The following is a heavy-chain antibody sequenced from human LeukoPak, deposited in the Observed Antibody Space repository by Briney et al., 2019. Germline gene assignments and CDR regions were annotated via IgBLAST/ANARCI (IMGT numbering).Heavy chain of an antibody. J-gene: IGHJ3*02. D-gene: IGHD1-26*01. V-gene: IGHV3-20*01. CDR1: GFTFDDYG. Sequence: GGSLRLSCAASGFTFDDYGMSWVRQAPGKGLEWVSGINWNGGSTGYADSVKGRFTISRDNAKNSLYLQMNSLRAEDTALYHCARDTGVGAPSDAFDIWGQGTMVTVSS. CDR3: ARDTGVGAPSDAFDI. CDR2: INWNGGST.